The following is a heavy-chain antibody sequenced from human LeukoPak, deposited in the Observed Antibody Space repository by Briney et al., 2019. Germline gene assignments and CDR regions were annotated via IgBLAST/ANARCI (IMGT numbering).Heavy chain of an antibody. V-gene: IGHV1-69*05. CDR2: IIPIFGTA. Sequence: ASVKVSCKASGGTFSSYAISWVRQAPGQGLEWMGRIIPIFGTANYAQKFQGRVTITTDESTSTAYMELSSLRSEDTAVYHCASRTYYDILTGYPSPHYFDYWGQGTLVTVSS. CDR3: ASRTYYDILTGYPSPHYFDY. D-gene: IGHD3-9*01. CDR1: GGTFSSYA. J-gene: IGHJ4*02.